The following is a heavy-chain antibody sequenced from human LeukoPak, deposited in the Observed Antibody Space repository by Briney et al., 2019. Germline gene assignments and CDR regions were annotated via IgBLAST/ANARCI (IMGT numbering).Heavy chain of an antibody. J-gene: IGHJ4*02. CDR3: ARGKRSSGYLDY. Sequence: GGSLRLSCAASVFTFSSYSMHWVRQAPGKGLEWVAVISYDGSNKYYADSVKGRFTISRDNSKNTLYLQMNSLRAEDTAVYYCARGKRSSGYLDYWGQGTLVTVSS. D-gene: IGHD3-22*01. V-gene: IGHV3-30*04. CDR2: ISYDGSNK. CDR1: VFTFSSYS.